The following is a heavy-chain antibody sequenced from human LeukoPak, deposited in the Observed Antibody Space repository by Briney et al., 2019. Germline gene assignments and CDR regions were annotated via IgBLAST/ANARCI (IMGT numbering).Heavy chain of an antibody. CDR1: GGSISSYY. CDR3: ARLPSRPYYFVY. Sequence: SETLSLTCTVSGGSISSYYWSWIRQPPGKGLEWIGYIYYSGSTNYNPSLKSRVTISVDTSKNQFSLKLSSVTAADTAVYYCARLPSRPYYFVYWGQGTPVTVSS. V-gene: IGHV4-59*01. J-gene: IGHJ4*02. CDR2: IYYSGST.